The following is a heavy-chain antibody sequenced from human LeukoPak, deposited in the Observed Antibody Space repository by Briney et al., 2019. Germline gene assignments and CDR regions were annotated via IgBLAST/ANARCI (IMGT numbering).Heavy chain of an antibody. Sequence: PGGSLRLSCAASGFTFSSYGMSWVRQAPGEGLEWVSAISGSGGSTYYADSVKGRFTISRDNSKNTLYLQMNSLRAEDTAVYYCVNLYTSGWYVIDYWGQGTLVTVSS. CDR2: ISGSGGST. J-gene: IGHJ4*02. D-gene: IGHD6-19*01. CDR1: GFTFSSYG. V-gene: IGHV3-23*01. CDR3: VNLYTSGWYVIDY.